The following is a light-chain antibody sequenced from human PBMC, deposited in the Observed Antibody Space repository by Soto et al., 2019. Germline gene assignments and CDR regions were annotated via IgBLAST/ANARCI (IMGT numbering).Light chain of an antibody. Sequence: DIQLTQSPSSLSASVGDRVTMTCRASETISTFLNWYQHKPGKAPRLLISAASRLQSGVPPRFSGSGSGTEFTLTINSLRPEDSATYYCQQSYSTLITFGQGTRLEIK. J-gene: IGKJ5*01. CDR1: ETISTF. CDR2: AAS. CDR3: QQSYSTLIT. V-gene: IGKV1-39*01.